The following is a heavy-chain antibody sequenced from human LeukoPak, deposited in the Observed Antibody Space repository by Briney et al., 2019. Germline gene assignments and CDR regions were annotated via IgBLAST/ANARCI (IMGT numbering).Heavy chain of an antibody. CDR3: ARVPYSSGWFVDY. J-gene: IGHJ4*02. CDR1: GYTFTSYG. V-gene: IGHV1-18*01. CDR2: ISAYNGNT. Sequence: GASVKVSCTASGYTFTSYGISWVRQAPGQGLEWMGWISAYNGNTNYAQKLQGRVTMTTDTSTSTVYMELRSLRSDDTAVYYCARVPYSSGWFVDYWGQRTLVTVSS. D-gene: IGHD6-13*01.